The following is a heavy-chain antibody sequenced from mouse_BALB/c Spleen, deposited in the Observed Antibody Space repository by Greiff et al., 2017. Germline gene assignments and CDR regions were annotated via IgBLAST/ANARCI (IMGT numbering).Heavy chain of an antibody. V-gene: IGHV2-2*02. D-gene: IGHD2-4*01. CDR3: ARNDYDVRYYAMDY. Sequence: VQGVESGPGLVQPSQSLSITCTVSGFSLTSYGVHWVRQSPGKGLEWLGVIWSGGSTDYNAAFISRLSISKDNSKSQVFFKMNSLQANDTAIYYCARNDYDVRYYAMDYWGQGTSVTVSS. J-gene: IGHJ4*01. CDR2: IWSGGST. CDR1: GFSLTSYG.